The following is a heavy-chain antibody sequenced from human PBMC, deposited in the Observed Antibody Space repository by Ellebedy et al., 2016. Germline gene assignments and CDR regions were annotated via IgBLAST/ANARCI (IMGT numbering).Heavy chain of an antibody. V-gene: IGHV4-59*12. CDR3: ARDGLLYGSGSRWFDP. J-gene: IGHJ5*02. D-gene: IGHD3-10*01. CDR1: GGSISSYY. Sequence: SETLSLTXTVSGGSISSYYWSWIRQPPGKGLEWIGYIYYSGSTNYNPSLKSRVTISVDTSKNQFSLKLSSVTAADTAVYYCARDGLLYGSGSRWFDPWGQGTLVTVSS. CDR2: IYYSGST.